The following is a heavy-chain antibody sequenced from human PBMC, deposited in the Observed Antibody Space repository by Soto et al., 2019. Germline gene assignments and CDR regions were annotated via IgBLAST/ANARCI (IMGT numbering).Heavy chain of an antibody. V-gene: IGHV3-23*01. D-gene: IGHD2-15*01. CDR2: ISGSGGST. J-gene: IGHJ6*02. Sequence: GGSLRLSCAASGFTFSGYAMSWVRQAPGKGLEWVSAISGSGGSTYYADSVKGRFTISRDNSKNTLYLQMNSLRAEDTAVYYCATAYCSGGSCYSGLYYYYGMDVWGQGTTVTVSS. CDR3: ATAYCSGGSCYSGLYYYYGMDV. CDR1: GFTFSGYA.